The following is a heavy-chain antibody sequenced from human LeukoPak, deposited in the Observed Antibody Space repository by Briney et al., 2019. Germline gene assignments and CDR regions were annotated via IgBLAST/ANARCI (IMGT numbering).Heavy chain of an antibody. CDR3: AKDPYSSGWLSKYYFDY. D-gene: IGHD6-19*01. CDR1: GFTFSSYG. Sequence: GGSLRLSCATSGFTFSSYGMHWVRLAPGKGLEWVAFIRYDGSNKYYADSVKGRFTISRDNSKNTLYLQMNSLRAEDTAVYYCAKDPYSSGWLSKYYFDYWGQGTLVTVSS. J-gene: IGHJ4*02. CDR2: IRYDGSNK. V-gene: IGHV3-30*02.